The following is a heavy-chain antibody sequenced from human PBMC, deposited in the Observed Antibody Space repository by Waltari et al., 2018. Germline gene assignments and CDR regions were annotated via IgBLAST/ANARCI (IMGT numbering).Heavy chain of an antibody. CDR1: GFSFSSYG. D-gene: IGHD2-2*01. J-gene: IGHJ6*03. Sequence: VQLEESGGGVIQPGRSLRLSCAASGFSFSSYGMHWVRQAPGKGLEWVAVASYDGSKTYYADSVKGRFTISRDNAEKTLYLQMNSLRVEDAAVYFCAKSPSALPAAAIKGYYMDVWGKGTTVTVSS. V-gene: IGHV3-30*18. CDR2: ASYDGSKT. CDR3: AKSPSALPAAAIKGYYMDV.